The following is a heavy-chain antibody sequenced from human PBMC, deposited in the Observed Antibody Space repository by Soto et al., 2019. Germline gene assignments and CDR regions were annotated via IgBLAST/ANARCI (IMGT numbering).Heavy chain of an antibody. Sequence: PGGSLRLSCAASGFTFSSYWMHWVRQAPGKGLVWVSRINSDGSSTSYADSVKGRFTISRDNAKNTLYLQMNSLGAEDTAVYYCARGSDFWSGYYPYYYYGMDVWGQGTTVTVSS. J-gene: IGHJ6*02. CDR1: GFTFSSYW. CDR3: ARGSDFWSGYYPYYYYGMDV. D-gene: IGHD3-3*01. CDR2: INSDGSST. V-gene: IGHV3-74*01.